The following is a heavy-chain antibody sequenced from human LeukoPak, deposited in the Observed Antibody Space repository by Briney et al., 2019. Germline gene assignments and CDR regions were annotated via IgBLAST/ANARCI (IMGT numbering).Heavy chain of an antibody. V-gene: IGHV4-34*01. J-gene: IGHJ5*02. CDR1: GGSFSDYS. CDR2: IDHSGSP. Sequence: SETLSLTCAVYGGSFSDYSWSWIRQPPGKGLQWIGEIDHSGSPNYIPSLKSRVTMSVDTSKNHFSLKLSSVTAADTAVYYCSRGPMRGWFDPWGQGTLVTVSS. CDR3: SRGPMRGWFDP.